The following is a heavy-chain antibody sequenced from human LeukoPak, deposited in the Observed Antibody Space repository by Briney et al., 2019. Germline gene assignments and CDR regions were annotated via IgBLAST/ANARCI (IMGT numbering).Heavy chain of an antibody. V-gene: IGHV3-30*04. D-gene: IGHD3-9*01. J-gene: IGHJ4*02. CDR2: ISYDGSNK. Sequence: GGSLRLSCAASGFTFSSYAMHWVRQAPGKGLEWVAVISYDGSNKYYADSVKGRFTIFRDNSKNTLYLQMNSLRAEDTAVYYCARALRYFDWLEGYWGQGTLVTVSS. CDR3: ARALRYFDWLEGY. CDR1: GFTFSSYA.